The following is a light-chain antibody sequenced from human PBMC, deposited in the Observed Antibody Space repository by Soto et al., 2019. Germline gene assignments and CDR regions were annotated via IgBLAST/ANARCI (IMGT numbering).Light chain of an antibody. CDR2: EVS. V-gene: IGLV2-18*02. J-gene: IGLJ1*01. CDR1: GSDVGGYNC. CDR3: TSYTSSSTYV. Sequence: SVLRQPPSECGSRGQPVTISSTGTGSDVGGYNCVSWYQQHPGKVPKLMIYEVSKRPSGVPDRFSGSKSGNTASLTVSGLQAEDEADSYCTSYTSSSTYVFGTGTKVTVL.